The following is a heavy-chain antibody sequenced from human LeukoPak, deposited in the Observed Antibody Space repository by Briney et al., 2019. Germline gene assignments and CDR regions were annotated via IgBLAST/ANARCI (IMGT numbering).Heavy chain of an antibody. CDR2: ISGSGGST. J-gene: IGHJ4*02. Sequence: GGSLRLSCAVSGFTFSSYAMSWVRQAPGKGLEWVSAISGSGGSTYYADSVKSRFTISRDNSKNTLYLQMNSLRAEDTAVYYCAKDRNRVGYFDYWGQGTLVTVSS. V-gene: IGHV3-23*01. CDR3: AKDRNRVGYFDY. D-gene: IGHD1-14*01. CDR1: GFTFSSYA.